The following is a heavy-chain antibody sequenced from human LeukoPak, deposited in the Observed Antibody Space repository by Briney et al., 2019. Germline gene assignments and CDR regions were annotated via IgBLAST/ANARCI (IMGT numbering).Heavy chain of an antibody. CDR1: GFAFSSYS. CDR3: ARGSTYYDSSGQVPFDY. D-gene: IGHD3-22*01. CDR2: ISGSSSTI. J-gene: IGHJ4*02. Sequence: GGSLRLSCAASGFAFSSYSMNWVRQAPGKGLEWGSYISGSSSTIYYADSVKGRFTISRDNGKNTLYLQMNSLRAEDTAVYYCARGSTYYDSSGQVPFDYWGQGTLVTVSS. V-gene: IGHV3-48*01.